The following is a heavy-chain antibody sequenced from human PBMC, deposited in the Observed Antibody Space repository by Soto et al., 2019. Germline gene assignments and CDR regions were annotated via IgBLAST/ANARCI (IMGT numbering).Heavy chain of an antibody. CDR2: ISSSSTI. J-gene: IGHJ6*02. V-gene: IGHV3-48*01. CDR3: ATGRGVNFYYGMDA. CDR1: GFTFSSYS. Sequence: PGGSLRLSCAASGFTFSSYSMNWVRQAPGKGLEWVSYISSSSTIYYADSVRGRFTISRDNAKNSLYLQMNSLRAEDTAVYYCATGRGVNFYYGMDAWGQGTTVTVPS. D-gene: IGHD3-10*01.